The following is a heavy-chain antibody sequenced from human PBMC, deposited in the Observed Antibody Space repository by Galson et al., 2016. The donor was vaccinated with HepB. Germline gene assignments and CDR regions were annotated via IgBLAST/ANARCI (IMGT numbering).Heavy chain of an antibody. D-gene: IGHD5/OR15-5a*01. J-gene: IGHJ3*01. V-gene: IGHV4-31*03. Sequence: TLSLTCTVSDGPISGGGYYWSWIRQHPGKGLEWIGYIYYSGSSDYNPSLKSRVSISVDTSKNQFSLKLTSVTAADTAMYYCARDGVSTFGGAFDLWGQGTMVTVSS. CDR2: IYYSGSS. CDR1: DGPISGGGYY. CDR3: ARDGVSTFGGAFDL.